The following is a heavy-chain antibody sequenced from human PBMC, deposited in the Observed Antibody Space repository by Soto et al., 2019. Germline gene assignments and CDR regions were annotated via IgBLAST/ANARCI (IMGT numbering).Heavy chain of an antibody. V-gene: IGHV3-21*01. Sequence: GGSLRLSCAASGFTFSSYSMNWVRQAPGKGLEWVSSISSSSSYIYYADSVKGRFTIARDNAKNSLYLQMNSLRAEDTAVYYCARDKVTTLVYYYYGMDVWGQGTTVTVSS. J-gene: IGHJ6*02. CDR3: ARDKVTTLVYYYYGMDV. CDR1: GFTFSSYS. D-gene: IGHD4-17*01. CDR2: ISSSSSYI.